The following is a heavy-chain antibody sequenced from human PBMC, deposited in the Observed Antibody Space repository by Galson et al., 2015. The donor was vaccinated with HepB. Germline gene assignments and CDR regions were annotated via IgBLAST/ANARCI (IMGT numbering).Heavy chain of an antibody. CDR2: IYPGESET. Sequence: QSGAEVKKPGESLKISCKGSGYSFTNYWIGWVRQMPGKGLEWMGIIYPGESETRYSPSFQGQVTISTDKSISTAYQQWGSLKASDTAMYYCARSSGNHYGYYFDYWGQGTLVTVSS. D-gene: IGHD1-26*01. J-gene: IGHJ4*02. V-gene: IGHV5-51*01. CDR3: ARSSGNHYGYYFDY. CDR1: GYSFTNYW.